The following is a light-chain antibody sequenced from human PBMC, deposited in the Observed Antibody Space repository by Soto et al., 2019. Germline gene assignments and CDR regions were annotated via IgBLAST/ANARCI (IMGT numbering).Light chain of an antibody. V-gene: IGKV4-1*01. CDR2: GAS. CDR3: QQHCSAPFT. J-gene: IGKJ4*01. CDR1: QSVLYSSDNNNY. Sequence: DIVMTQSPDSLAVSLGERATVNCKSSQSVLYSSDNNNYLAWYQQKPGQPPKLLIYGASTRESGVPDRFNGSGSGTDFTLTISSLQSEDVAVYYCQQHCSAPFTFGGGTKVEIK.